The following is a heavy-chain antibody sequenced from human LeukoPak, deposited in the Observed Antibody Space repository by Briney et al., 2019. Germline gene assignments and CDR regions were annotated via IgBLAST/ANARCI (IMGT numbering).Heavy chain of an antibody. CDR1: GGSISSGGYY. Sequence: SETLSLTCTVSGGSISSGGYYWSWLRQHPGKGLKWMGYIYYSGSTYYNQSHKSRVTISVDTSKNHFSLKLSSVTAADTAVYYCSRGMVRGSYAFDIWGQGTMVTVSS. D-gene: IGHD3-10*01. J-gene: IGHJ3*02. CDR3: SRGMVRGSYAFDI. CDR2: IYYSGST. V-gene: IGHV4-31*03.